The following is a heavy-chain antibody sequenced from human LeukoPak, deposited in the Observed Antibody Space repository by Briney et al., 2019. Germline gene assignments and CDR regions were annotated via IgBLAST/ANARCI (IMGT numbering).Heavy chain of an antibody. CDR2: INGDGSTT. V-gene: IGHV3-74*01. D-gene: IGHD3-22*01. CDR1: GFTFNKYG. J-gene: IGHJ4*02. Sequence: GGSLRLSCAASGFTFNKYGMHWVRQVPGKGLVWVSRINGDGSTTSYADSVKGGFTMSRDNAKNTLYLQMSGLRVEDTAVYYCATGNYYDSRGYYTFGHWGQGTLVTVSS. CDR3: ATGNYYDSRGYYTFGH.